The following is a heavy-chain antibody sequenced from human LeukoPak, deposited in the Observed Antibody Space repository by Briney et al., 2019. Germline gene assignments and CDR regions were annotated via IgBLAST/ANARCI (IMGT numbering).Heavy chain of an antibody. CDR1: GYTLTELS. V-gene: IGHV1-24*01. D-gene: IGHD1-26*01. CDR2: FDPEDGET. CDR3: ATGGSGSYFEPFDY. J-gene: IGHJ4*02. Sequence: ASVKVSCKVSGYTLTELSMHWVRQAPGKGLEWMGGFDPEDGETIYAQKFQGRVTMTEDISTDTAYMELSSLRSEDTAVYYCATGGSGSYFEPFDYWGQGTLVTVSS.